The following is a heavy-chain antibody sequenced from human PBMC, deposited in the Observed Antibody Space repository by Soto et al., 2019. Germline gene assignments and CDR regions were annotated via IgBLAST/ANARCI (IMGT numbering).Heavy chain of an antibody. CDR1: GGSFSGYY. CDR2: INHSGST. CDR3: ARQQYCGSSTCYDSLYYQYMDV. D-gene: IGHD2-2*01. V-gene: IGHV4-34*01. Sequence: SETLSLTCAVYGGSFSGYYWSWIRQPPGKGLEWIGEINHSGSTYYNPSLRSRVTLSVDTSKNQFSLRLSSVTAADTAVYFCARQQYCGSSTCYDSLYYQYMDVWGKGTMVTVSS. J-gene: IGHJ6*03.